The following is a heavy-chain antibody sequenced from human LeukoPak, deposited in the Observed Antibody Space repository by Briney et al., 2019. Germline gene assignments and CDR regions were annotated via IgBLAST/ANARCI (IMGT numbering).Heavy chain of an antibody. CDR3: ARESRGYCTNGVCYTSEHLDY. D-gene: IGHD2-8*01. Sequence: SVKVSCKASGGTFSSYAISWVRQAPGQGLEWMGGIIPIFGTANYAQKFQGRVTITADESTSTAYMELSSLRSEDTAVYYCARESRGYCTNGVCYTSEHLDYWGQGTLVTVSS. CDR1: GGTFSSYA. V-gene: IGHV1-69*13. J-gene: IGHJ4*02. CDR2: IIPIFGTA.